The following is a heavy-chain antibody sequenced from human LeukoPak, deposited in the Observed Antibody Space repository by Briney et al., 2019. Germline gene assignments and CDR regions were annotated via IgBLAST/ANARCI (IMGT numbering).Heavy chain of an antibody. J-gene: IGHJ4*02. Sequence: GGSLRLSCAASGFTFSSYAMSWVRQAPGKGLEWVSAISGSGGSTYYADSVKGRFTISRDNSKNTLYLQMNSLRAEDTAVYYCAKTGGIVVVPAADYWGQGTLVTVSS. CDR2: ISGSGGST. V-gene: IGHV3-23*01. CDR1: GFTFSSYA. CDR3: AKTGGIVVVPAADY. D-gene: IGHD2-2*01.